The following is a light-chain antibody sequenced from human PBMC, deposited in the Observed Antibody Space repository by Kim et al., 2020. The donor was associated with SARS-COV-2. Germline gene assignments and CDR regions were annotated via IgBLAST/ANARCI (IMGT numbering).Light chain of an antibody. CDR1: NSNIGNNY. CDR3: GTWDSSLSGEV. CDR2: DNN. J-gene: IGLJ2*01. V-gene: IGLV1-51*01. Sequence: GQKVPISCSGSNSNIGNNYVSWYQQLPGTAPKLLIYDNNKRPSGIPDRFSGSKSDTSATLGITGLQTGDEADYYCGTWDSSLSGEVFGGGTQLTVL.